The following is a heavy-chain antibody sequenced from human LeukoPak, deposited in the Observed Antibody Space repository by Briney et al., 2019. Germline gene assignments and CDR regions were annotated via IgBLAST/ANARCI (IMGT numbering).Heavy chain of an antibody. CDR3: AKDQSNRMVRGVIDY. D-gene: IGHD3-10*01. CDR2: ISYDGSNK. Sequence: GRSLRLSCAASGFTFSSYGMHWVRQAPGKGLEGVAVISYDGSNKYYADSVKGRFTISRDNSKNTLYLQMNSLRAEDTAVYYCAKDQSNRMVRGVIDYWGQGTLVTVSS. J-gene: IGHJ4*02. CDR1: GFTFSSYG. V-gene: IGHV3-30*18.